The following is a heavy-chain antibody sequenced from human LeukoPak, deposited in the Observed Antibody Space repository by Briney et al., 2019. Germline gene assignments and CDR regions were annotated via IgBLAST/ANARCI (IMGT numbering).Heavy chain of an antibody. J-gene: IGHJ4*02. Sequence: SVKVSCKASGGTFSSYAISWVRQAPGQGLEWMGRIIPMLGIANYAQKFQGRVTITADKSTSTAYMELSSLRSEDTAVYYCASTPNYDSSGYYLYWGQGTLVTVSS. CDR2: IIPMLGIA. D-gene: IGHD3-22*01. CDR3: ASTPNYDSSGYYLY. V-gene: IGHV1-69*04. CDR1: GGTFSSYA.